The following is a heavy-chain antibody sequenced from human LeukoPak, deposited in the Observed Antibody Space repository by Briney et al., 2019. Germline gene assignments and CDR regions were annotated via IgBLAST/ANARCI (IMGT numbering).Heavy chain of an antibody. CDR2: IYHSGTT. V-gene: IGHV4-38-2*02. Sequence: SETLSLTCTVSGYSISSGYYWGWIRQPPVKGLEWIGSIYHSGTTYYNPSLKSRVTISVDTSKNQFSLKLSSVTATDTAVYYCARPSPGIAVARGFDPWGQGTLVTVSS. D-gene: IGHD6-19*01. J-gene: IGHJ5*02. CDR3: ARPSPGIAVARGFDP. CDR1: GYSISSGYY.